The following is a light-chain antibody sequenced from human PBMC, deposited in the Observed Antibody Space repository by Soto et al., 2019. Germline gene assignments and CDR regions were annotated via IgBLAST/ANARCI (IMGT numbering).Light chain of an antibody. CDR3: QQFNSYPIT. CDR2: AAS. J-gene: IGKJ5*01. V-gene: IGKV1-9*01. CDR1: QGISSN. Sequence: EIHVTQSPSFLSASVGDRVTITCRASQGISSNLAWYQQKPGKAPKLLIYAASTLQSGVPSRFSGSGSGTEFTLTISSLQPEDFATYYCQQFNSYPITFGQGTRLEIK.